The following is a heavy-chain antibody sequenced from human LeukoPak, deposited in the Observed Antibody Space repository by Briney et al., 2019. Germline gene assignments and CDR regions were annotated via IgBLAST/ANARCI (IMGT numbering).Heavy chain of an antibody. J-gene: IGHJ4*02. CDR1: RFTFSTYA. CDR2: ITGSGEST. CDR3: AKDLPTGY. V-gene: IGHV3-23*01. D-gene: IGHD3-10*01. Sequence: HPGGSLRLSCAASRFTFSTYAMGWVRQAPGKGLEWVSGITGSGESTYYADSVKGRFTISRDNSKNTLYLQVNSLRADDTAVYYCAKDLPTGYWGQGTLVTVSS.